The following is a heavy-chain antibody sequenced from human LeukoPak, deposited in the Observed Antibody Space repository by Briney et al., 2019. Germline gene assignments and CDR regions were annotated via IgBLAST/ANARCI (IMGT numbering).Heavy chain of an antibody. J-gene: IGHJ1*01. Sequence: GGSLRLSCAASGFTFSSYAMSWVRQAPGKGLEWVSTISGSGGSTYYADSVKGRFTISRDNSKNTLYLQMNSLRAEDTAVYYCAGTYYYDSSGYRRAEYFQHWGQGTLVTVSS. V-gene: IGHV3-23*01. CDR2: ISGSGGST. D-gene: IGHD3-22*01. CDR1: GFTFSSYA. CDR3: AGTYYYDSSGYRRAEYFQH.